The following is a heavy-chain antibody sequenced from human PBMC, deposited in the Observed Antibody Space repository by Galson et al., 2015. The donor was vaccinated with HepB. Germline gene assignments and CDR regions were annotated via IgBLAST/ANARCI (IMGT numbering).Heavy chain of an antibody. CDR3: AHIVESTLRSFDY. Sequence: PALVKPTQTLTLTCSFSGFSLSTTAGGVTWIRQPPGKALEWLALSYWDDDKRYSPSLKCRLTITKDTSRNQVVLKMTNMDPVDTATYYCAHIVESTLRSFDYWGQGTLVTVSS. CDR1: GFSLSTTAGG. V-gene: IGHV2-5*02. CDR2: SYWDDDK. D-gene: IGHD5/OR15-5a*01. J-gene: IGHJ4*02.